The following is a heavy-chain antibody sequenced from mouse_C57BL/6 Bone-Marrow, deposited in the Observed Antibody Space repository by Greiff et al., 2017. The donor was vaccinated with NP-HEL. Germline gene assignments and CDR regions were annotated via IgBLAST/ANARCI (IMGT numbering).Heavy chain of an antibody. CDR3: ARERGRLKAVYFDY. D-gene: IGHD2-12*01. J-gene: IGHJ2*01. CDR2: INYDGSST. CDR1: GFTFSDYY. V-gene: IGHV5-16*01. Sequence: EVKVEESEGGLVQPGSSMKLSCTASGFTFSDYYMAWVRQVPEKGLEWVANINYDGSSTYYLDSLKSRFIISRDNAKNILYLQMSSLKSEDTATYYCARERGRLKAVYFDYWGQGTTLTVSS.